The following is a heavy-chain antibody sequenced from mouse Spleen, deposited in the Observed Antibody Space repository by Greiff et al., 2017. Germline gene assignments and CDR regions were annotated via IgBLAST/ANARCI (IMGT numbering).Heavy chain of an antibody. CDR3: TRPTMITTPFDY. D-gene: IGHD2-4*01. J-gene: IGHJ2*01. V-gene: IGHV1-15*01. Sequence: QVQLQQSGAELVRPGASVTLSCKASGYTFTDYEMHWVKQTPVHGLEWIGAIDPETGGTAYNQKFKGKAILTADKSSSTAYMELRSLTSEDSAVYYCTRPTMITTPFDYWGQGTTLTVSS. CDR2: IDPETGGT. CDR1: GYTFTDYE.